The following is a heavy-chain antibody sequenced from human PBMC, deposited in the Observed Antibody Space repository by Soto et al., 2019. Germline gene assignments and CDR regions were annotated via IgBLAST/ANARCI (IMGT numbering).Heavy chain of an antibody. CDR2: ISGSGGST. CDR1: GFTFSSYA. CDR3: TTVPKGAMVPSLN. Sequence: EVQLLESGGGLVQPGGSLRLSCAASGFTFSSYAMSWVRQAPGKGLEWVSAISGSGGSTYYADSVKGRFTISRDNSKNTLYLQMNSLRAEDTAVYYCTTVPKGAMVPSLNWGQGTLVTVSS. V-gene: IGHV3-23*01. J-gene: IGHJ4*02. D-gene: IGHD5-18*01.